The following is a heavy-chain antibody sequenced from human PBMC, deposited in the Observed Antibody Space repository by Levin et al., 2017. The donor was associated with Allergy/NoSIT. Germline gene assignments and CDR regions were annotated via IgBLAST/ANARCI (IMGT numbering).Heavy chain of an antibody. V-gene: IGHV3-74*01. CDR3: ARGGCSSTSCLDN. J-gene: IGHJ4*02. CDR2: INSDGSNT. CDR1: GFTFSNYW. Sequence: GESLKISCAASGFTFSNYWMHWVRQAPGKGLVWVSHINSDGSNTNYADSVKGRFSISRDNAKNTLYLQMNSLRDEDTAVYYCARGGCSSTSCLDNWGQGTLVTVSP. D-gene: IGHD2-2*01.